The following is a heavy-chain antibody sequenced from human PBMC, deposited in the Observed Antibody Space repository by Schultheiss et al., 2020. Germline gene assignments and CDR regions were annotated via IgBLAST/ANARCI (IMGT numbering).Heavy chain of an antibody. D-gene: IGHD3-10*01. V-gene: IGHV4-4*02. CDR2: IYHSGST. Sequence: SETLSLTCAVSGGSISSSNWWSWVRQPPGKGLEWIGEIYHSGSTNYNPSLKSRVTISVDKSKNQFSLKLSSVTAADTAVYYCARAGALVRGVFYFYGMDVWGQGTTVTVSS. CDR1: GGSISSSNW. J-gene: IGHJ6*02. CDR3: ARAGALVRGVFYFYGMDV.